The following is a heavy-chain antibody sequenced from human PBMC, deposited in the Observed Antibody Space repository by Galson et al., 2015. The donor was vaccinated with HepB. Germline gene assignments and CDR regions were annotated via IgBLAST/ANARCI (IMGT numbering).Heavy chain of an antibody. CDR3: AKYAGTQLGTIDY. D-gene: IGHD5-24*01. V-gene: IGHV3-30*18. CDR1: GFTFSTYG. Sequence: SLRLSCAASGFTFSTYGMHWVRQAPGKGLEWVAVISYDGSTLNYADFVKGRFTISRDNSENTLYLQMSRLRVEDTAVYYCAKYAGTQLGTIDYWGQGTLVTVSS. J-gene: IGHJ4*02. CDR2: ISYDGSTL.